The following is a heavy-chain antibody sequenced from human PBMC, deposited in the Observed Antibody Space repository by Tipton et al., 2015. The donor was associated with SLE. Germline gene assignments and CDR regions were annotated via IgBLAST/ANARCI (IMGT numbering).Heavy chain of an antibody. CDR1: GGSISGHY. V-gene: IGHV4-59*11. D-gene: IGHD2-2*01. J-gene: IGHJ6*02. Sequence: TLSTCTVSGGSISGHYWSWIRQPPGKGLEWIGYIYYSGSTNYNPSLKSRVTISVDTSKNQFSLKLSSVTAADTAVYYCASMIVVIPVEARRDGMDVWGQGTTVTVSS. CDR2: IYYSGST. CDR3: ASMIVVIPVEARRDGMDV.